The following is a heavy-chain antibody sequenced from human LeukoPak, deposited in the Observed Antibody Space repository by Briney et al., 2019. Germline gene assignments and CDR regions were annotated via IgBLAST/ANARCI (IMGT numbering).Heavy chain of an antibody. CDR3: TLTTYYYDSSGSLSYYFDY. D-gene: IGHD3-22*01. CDR2: IYSGGST. J-gene: IGHJ4*02. CDR1: GFTVSSNY. Sequence: GGSLRLSCAASGFTVSSNYMSWVRQAPGKGLEWVSVIYSGGSTYYADSVKGRFTISRDNSKNTLYLQMNSLRAEDTAVYYCTLTTYYYDSSGSLSYYFDYWGQGTLVTVSS. V-gene: IGHV3-66*02.